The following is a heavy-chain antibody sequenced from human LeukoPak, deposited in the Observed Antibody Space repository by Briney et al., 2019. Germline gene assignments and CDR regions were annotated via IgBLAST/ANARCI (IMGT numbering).Heavy chain of an antibody. Sequence: SETLSLTCAVYGGSFSGYYWSWIRQPPGKGLEWIGEINHSGSTNYNPSLKSRVTISVDTSKNQFSLKLSSVTAADTAVYYCARAGGRDGYNFYWDQGTLVTVSS. CDR2: INHSGST. CDR1: GGSFSGYY. V-gene: IGHV4-34*01. CDR3: ARAGGRDGYNFY. D-gene: IGHD5-24*01. J-gene: IGHJ4*02.